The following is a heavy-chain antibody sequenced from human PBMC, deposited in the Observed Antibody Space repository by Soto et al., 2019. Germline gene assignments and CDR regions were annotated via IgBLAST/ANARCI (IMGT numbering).Heavy chain of an antibody. CDR1: GYSFTSYW. J-gene: IGHJ5*02. Sequence: GESLKISCKGSGYSFTSYWISWARQMPGKGLEWMGRIDPSDSYTNYSPSFQGHVTISADKSISTAYLQWSSLKASDTAMYYCARQTPYSSGWFRTDWFDPWGQGTLVTVSS. CDR3: ARQTPYSSGWFRTDWFDP. V-gene: IGHV5-10-1*01. D-gene: IGHD6-19*01. CDR2: IDPSDSYT.